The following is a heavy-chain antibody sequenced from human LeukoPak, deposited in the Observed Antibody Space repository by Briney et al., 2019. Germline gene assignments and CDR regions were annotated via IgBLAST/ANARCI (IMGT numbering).Heavy chain of an antibody. CDR3: AKRGPGSPQSGKYYFDY. V-gene: IGHV3-23*01. CDR2: ISGSAATT. J-gene: IGHJ4*02. Sequence: GGSLRLSCAASGFTFSTYGMTWVRQALGKGLEWVSAISGSAATTFYADSVKGRFTISRDNSKNTLYLQMNSLRAADTAVYYCAKRGPGSPQSGKYYFDYWGQGTLVTVSS. CDR1: GFTFSTYG. D-gene: IGHD3-10*01.